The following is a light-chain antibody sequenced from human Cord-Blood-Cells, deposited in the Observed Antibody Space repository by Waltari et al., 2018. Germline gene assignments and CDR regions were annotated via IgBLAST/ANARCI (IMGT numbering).Light chain of an antibody. J-gene: IGKJ3*01. CDR3: QQYGSSPFT. V-gene: IGKV3-20*01. CDR1: QSVSSSY. CDR2: GAS. Sequence: EIVLTQSPGTLSLSPGERATLSCRASQSVSSSYLAWYQQKPGQAPRLLIYGASSRATGILDRFRGSGSGTDFTLTISRLEPEDFAVYYCQQYGSSPFTFGPGTKVDIK.